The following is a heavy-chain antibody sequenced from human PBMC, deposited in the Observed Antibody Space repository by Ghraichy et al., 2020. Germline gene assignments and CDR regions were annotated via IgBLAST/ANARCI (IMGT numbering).Heavy chain of an antibody. CDR1: GFTFSDYY. CDR3: ARDCSYGNLWYFDL. Sequence: GGSLRLSCAASGFTFSDYYMSWIRQAPGKGLEWVSYISSSGSTIYYADSVKGRFTISRDNAKNSLYLQMNSLRAEDTAVYYCARDCSYGNLWYFDLWGRGTLVTVSS. J-gene: IGHJ2*01. D-gene: IGHD5-18*01. CDR2: ISSSGSTI. V-gene: IGHV3-11*01.